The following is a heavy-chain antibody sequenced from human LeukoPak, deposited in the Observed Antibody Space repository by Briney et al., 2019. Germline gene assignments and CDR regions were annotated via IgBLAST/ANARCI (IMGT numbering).Heavy chain of an antibody. V-gene: IGHV3-23*01. CDR1: GFTFSSYA. D-gene: IGHD3-16*01. J-gene: IGHJ4*02. CDR3: ARLTLPSTYYFDY. CDR2: ISNSGGGT. Sequence: GGSLRLSCAASGFTFSSYAMSWVRQAPAKGLEWVSAISNSGGGTYYADFVKGRFTISRDNSKNTLYLQMNRLRAEDTAVYYCARLTLPSTYYFDYWGQGTLVTVSS.